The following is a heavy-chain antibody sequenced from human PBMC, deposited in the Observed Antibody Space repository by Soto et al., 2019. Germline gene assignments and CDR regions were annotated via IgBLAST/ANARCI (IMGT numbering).Heavy chain of an antibody. Sequence: EVQLLESGGGLVQTGGSLRLSCAASGFTFSNYPMSWVRQAPGRGLEWVSGISATGGSTYYAGSVKGRFTFSRDNSRNTLYLQMNSLRAEDTAVYYCAKGFIRDCGGDCTIDYWGQGTLVAVSS. J-gene: IGHJ4*02. V-gene: IGHV3-23*01. CDR3: AKGFIRDCGGDCTIDY. CDR1: GFTFSNYP. CDR2: ISATGGST. D-gene: IGHD2-21*02.